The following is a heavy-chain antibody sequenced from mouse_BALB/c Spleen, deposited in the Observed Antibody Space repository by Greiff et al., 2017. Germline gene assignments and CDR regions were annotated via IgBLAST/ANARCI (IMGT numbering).Heavy chain of an antibody. J-gene: IGHJ3*01. D-gene: IGHD1-2*01. Sequence: EVKLMESGGGLVQPGGSRKLSCAASGFTFSSFGMHWVRQAPEKGLEWVAYISSGSSTIYYADTVKGRFTISRDNPKNTLFLQMTSLRSEDTAMYYCASPYYGYVGFAYWGQGTLVTVSA. V-gene: IGHV5-17*02. CDR1: GFTFSSFG. CDR3: ASPYYGYVGFAY. CDR2: ISSGSSTI.